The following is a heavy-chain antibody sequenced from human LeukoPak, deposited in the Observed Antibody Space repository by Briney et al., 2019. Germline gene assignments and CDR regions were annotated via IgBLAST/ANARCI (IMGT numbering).Heavy chain of an antibody. Sequence: RPSETLSLTCTVSGGSISSSSHYWGWIRQPPGKGLEWIGSIYHSGSTYYNPSLKSRVTISIDTSKNQFSLKLSSVTAADTAVYYCARARGYSYGYYFDYWGQGTLVTVSS. D-gene: IGHD5-18*01. V-gene: IGHV4-39*07. CDR3: ARARGYSYGYYFDY. CDR2: IYHSGST. J-gene: IGHJ4*02. CDR1: GGSISSSSHY.